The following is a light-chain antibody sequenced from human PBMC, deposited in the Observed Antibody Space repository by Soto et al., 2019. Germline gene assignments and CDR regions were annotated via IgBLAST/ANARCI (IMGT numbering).Light chain of an antibody. CDR1: QNIGRF. Sequence: DIQMTQSPSSLSASVGDRVTITCRASQNIGRFLNWHQQKPGKAPNVLINVASTLRSGVPSRFSGSGSGTDFNLTINSLQPEDFATYFRQQSFTTPLTFGGGTKVDIK. CDR3: QQSFTTPLT. CDR2: VAS. J-gene: IGKJ4*01. V-gene: IGKV1-39*01.